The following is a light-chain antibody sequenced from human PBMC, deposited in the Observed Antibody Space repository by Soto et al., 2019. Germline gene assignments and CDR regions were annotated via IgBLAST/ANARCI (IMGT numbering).Light chain of an antibody. CDR3: QHYDSWPPPSP. J-gene: IGKJ2*01. CDR2: GTS. V-gene: IGKV3-15*01. Sequence: EVVMTQSPATLSVSPGERVTLSCRASQSVGTNVAWYLQRPGQAPRLLIYGTSTRAPGVPARFSVSASGTEFTLSFSSLQSVDFATYYCQHYDSWPPPSPFGQGTKLEI. CDR1: QSVGTN.